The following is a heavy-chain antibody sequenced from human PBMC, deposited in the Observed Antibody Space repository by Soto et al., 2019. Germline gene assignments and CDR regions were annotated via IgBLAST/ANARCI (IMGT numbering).Heavy chain of an antibody. CDR3: AKDRRMAPVSHFDY. J-gene: IGHJ4*02. CDR1: GFTFSSYG. V-gene: IGHV3-30*18. Sequence: GGSLRLSCAASGFTFSSYGMHWVRQAPGKGLEWVAVISYDGSNKYYADSVKGRFTISRDNSKNTLYLQMNSLRAEDTAVYYCAKDRRMAPVSHFDYWGQGTLVTVSS. CDR2: ISYDGSNK.